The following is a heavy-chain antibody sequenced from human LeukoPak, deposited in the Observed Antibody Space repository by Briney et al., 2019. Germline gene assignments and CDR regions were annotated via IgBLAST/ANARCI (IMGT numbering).Heavy chain of an antibody. D-gene: IGHD2-2*01. V-gene: IGHV4-59*12. Sequence: SETLSLTCTVSGGSISSYYWSWIRQPPGKGLEWIGYIYYSGSTYYNPSLKSRVTISVDRSKNQFSLELSSVTAADTAVYYCASAKVDIVVVPAAIDAFDIWGQGTMVTVSS. J-gene: IGHJ3*02. CDR1: GGSISSYY. CDR2: IYYSGST. CDR3: ASAKVDIVVVPAAIDAFDI.